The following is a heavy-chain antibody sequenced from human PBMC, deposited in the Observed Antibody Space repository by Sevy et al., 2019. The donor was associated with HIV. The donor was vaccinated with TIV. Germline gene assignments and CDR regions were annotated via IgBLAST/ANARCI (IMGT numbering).Heavy chain of an antibody. CDR2: ISYDGSSK. V-gene: IGHV3-30-3*01. J-gene: IGHJ4*02. D-gene: IGHD2-2*01. CDR3: AILGVDCVSTNCYGMRSLSFDF. CDR1: GFTFSSFA. Sequence: GGSLRLSCAATGFTFSSFAMHWVRQAPGKGLEWVAVISYDGSSKYYPDSVKGRFTISRDNAKNTLYLQMNRLRPEDTAVYFCAILGVDCVSTNCYGMRSLSFDFWGQGTLVTVSS.